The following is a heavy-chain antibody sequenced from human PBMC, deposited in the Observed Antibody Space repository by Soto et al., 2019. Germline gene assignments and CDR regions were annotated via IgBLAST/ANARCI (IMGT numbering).Heavy chain of an antibody. CDR3: AKGGAIVAAGTRVYLYNAMDV. J-gene: IGHJ6*02. CDR2: INPNSGDT. Sequence: ASVKGSCKASGYTFTGYYVHWVRQAPGQGLEWMGWINPNSGDTYLAQRFQGRVTMNRDTSIVTAYMELRGLTSDDTAEYYCAKGGAIVAAGTRVYLYNAMDVWGQGTTVTV. D-gene: IGHD1-26*01. V-gene: IGHV1-2*02. CDR1: GYTFTGYY.